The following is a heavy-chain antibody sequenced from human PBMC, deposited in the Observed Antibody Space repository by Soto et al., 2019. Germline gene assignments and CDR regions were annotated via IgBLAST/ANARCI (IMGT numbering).Heavy chain of an antibody. J-gene: IGHJ4*02. Sequence: GGSLRLSCAASGFTFSSYAMSWVRQAPGKGLEWVSAISGSGGSTYYADSVKGRFTISRDNSKNTLYLQMNSLRAEDTAVYYCAKVLAPSEVGTNGGHDYWGQGTLVTVSS. CDR2: ISGSGGST. D-gene: IGHD1-1*01. V-gene: IGHV3-23*01. CDR3: AKVLAPSEVGTNGGHDY. CDR1: GFTFSSYA.